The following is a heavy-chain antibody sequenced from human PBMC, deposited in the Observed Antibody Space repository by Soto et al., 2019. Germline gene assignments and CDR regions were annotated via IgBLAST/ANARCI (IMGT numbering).Heavy chain of an antibody. J-gene: IGHJ5*02. V-gene: IGHV1-18*01. CDR2: ISTYNGNT. CDR1: GYTFTSYG. Sequence: ASVKVSCKASGYTFTSYGISWVRQAPGQGLEWMGWISTYNGNTNYVQKLQGRVTMTTDTSTSTAYMELRSLRSDDTAVYYCARAPRIGVDGLNWFGPWGQGTLVTVSS. CDR3: ARAPRIGVDGLNWFGP. D-gene: IGHD6-19*01.